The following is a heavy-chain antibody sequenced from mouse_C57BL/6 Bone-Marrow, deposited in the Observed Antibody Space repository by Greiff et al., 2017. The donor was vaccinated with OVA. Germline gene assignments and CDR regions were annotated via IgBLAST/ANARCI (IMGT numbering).Heavy chain of an antibody. D-gene: IGHD2-2*01. CDR3: ASLYGYEAY. CDR2: IYPGSGST. J-gene: IGHJ3*01. Sequence: QVQLQQPGAELVKPGASVKMSCKASGYTFTSYWITWVKQRPGQGLEWIGDIYPGSGSTNYNEKFKSKATLTADTSSSTAYMQLSSLTSEDSAVYSCASLYGYEAYWGQGTLVTVSA. CDR1: GYTFTSYW. V-gene: IGHV1-55*01.